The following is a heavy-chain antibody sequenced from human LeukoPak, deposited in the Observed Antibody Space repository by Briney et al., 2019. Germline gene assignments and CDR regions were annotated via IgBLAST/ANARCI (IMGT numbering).Heavy chain of an antibody. J-gene: IGHJ6*03. CDR2: IRYDGSNK. V-gene: IGHV3-30*02. CDR1: GFTFSSYS. CDR3: AKGGGDFWSEGYYYYYMDV. Sequence: GGSLRLSCAASGFTFSSYSMNWVRQAPGKGLEWVAFIRYDGSNKYYADSVKGRFTISRDNSKNTLYLQMNSLRAEDTAVYYCAKGGGDFWSEGYYYYYMDVWGKGTTVTVSS. D-gene: IGHD3-3*01.